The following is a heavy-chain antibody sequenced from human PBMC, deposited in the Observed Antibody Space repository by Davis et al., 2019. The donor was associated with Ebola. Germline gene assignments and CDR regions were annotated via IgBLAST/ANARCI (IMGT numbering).Heavy chain of an antibody. V-gene: IGHV1-69*13. J-gene: IGHJ4*02. CDR2: IIPVFGIP. CDR3: ARVVGPPPYYFDY. D-gene: IGHD1-26*01. Sequence: SVKVSCKASGGTFSNYAISWVRQAPGQGLDWMGGIIPVFGIPKYAQKFQGRVTITADESTSTAYMELSSLRSDDTAVIYCARVVGPPPYYFDYWGQGTLVTVSS. CDR1: GGTFSNYA.